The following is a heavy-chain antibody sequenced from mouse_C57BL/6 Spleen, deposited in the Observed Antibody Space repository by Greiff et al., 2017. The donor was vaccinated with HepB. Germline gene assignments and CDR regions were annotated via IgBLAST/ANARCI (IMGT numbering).Heavy chain of an antibody. V-gene: IGHV1-26*01. Sequence: VQLQQSGPELVKPGASVKISCKASGYTFTDYYMNWVKQSHGKSLEWIGDINPNNGGTSYNQKFKGKATLTVDKSSSTAYMELRSLTSEDSAVYYCARGLLRNWYFDVWGTGTTVTVSS. CDR1: GYTFTDYY. CDR3: ARGLLRNWYFDV. J-gene: IGHJ1*03. D-gene: IGHD1-1*01. CDR2: INPNNGGT.